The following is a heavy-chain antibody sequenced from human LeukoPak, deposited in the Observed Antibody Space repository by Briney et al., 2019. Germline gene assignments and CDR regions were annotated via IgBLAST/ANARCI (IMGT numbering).Heavy chain of an antibody. D-gene: IGHD6-13*01. CDR2: INPNSGGT. CDR3: ARDSEGLASSSWYWGYYYYMDV. J-gene: IGHJ6*03. Sequence: ASVKVSCKASGYTFTGYYMHWVRQAPGQGLEWMGWINPNSGGTNYAQKFQGRVTMTRDTSISTAYMELSRLRSDDTAVYYCARDSEGLASSSWYWGYYYYMDVWGKGTTVTVSS. V-gene: IGHV1-2*02. CDR1: GYTFTGYY.